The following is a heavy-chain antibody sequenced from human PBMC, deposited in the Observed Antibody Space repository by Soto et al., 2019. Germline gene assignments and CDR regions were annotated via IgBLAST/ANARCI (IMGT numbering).Heavy chain of an antibody. J-gene: IGHJ4*02. CDR1: GGSFSGYC. Sequence: PSETLSLTCAVYGGSFSGYCWSWIRQPPGKGLEWIGEINHSGSTNYNPSLKGRVTISVDTSKNQFSLKLSSVTAADTAVYYCASMVRGVYKSYYFDYWGQGTLVTVSS. CDR2: INHSGST. CDR3: ASMVRGVYKSYYFDY. D-gene: IGHD3-10*01. V-gene: IGHV4-34*01.